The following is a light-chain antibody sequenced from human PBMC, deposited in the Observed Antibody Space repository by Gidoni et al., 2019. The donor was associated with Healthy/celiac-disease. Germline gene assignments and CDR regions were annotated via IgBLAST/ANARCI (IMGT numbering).Light chain of an antibody. J-gene: IGKJ1*01. Sequence: EIVFTQSPATLSFSPGEIATLSCRTSQSVSSYLAWYQQKPGQAPRLLIYDASNRATGIPARFSGSGSGTDFTLTISSLEPEDFAVYYCQQSSNWPWTFGQGTKVEIK. CDR3: QQSSNWPWT. CDR2: DAS. V-gene: IGKV3-11*01. CDR1: QSVSSY.